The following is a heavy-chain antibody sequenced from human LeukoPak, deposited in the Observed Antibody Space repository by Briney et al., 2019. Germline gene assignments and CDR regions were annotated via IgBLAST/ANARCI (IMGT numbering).Heavy chain of an antibody. CDR2: IYTSGST. CDR1: GGSITNYY. D-gene: IGHD5-12*01. Sequence: KPSETLSLTCTVSGGSITNYYWSWIRQPPGKGLEWIGYIYTSGSTNYNPSLKSRFTISVDTSENQFSLNLSSVTAADTAVYYCARHSGYRSYYFDYWGQGTLVTVSS. V-gene: IGHV4-4*09. CDR3: ARHSGYRSYYFDY. J-gene: IGHJ4*02.